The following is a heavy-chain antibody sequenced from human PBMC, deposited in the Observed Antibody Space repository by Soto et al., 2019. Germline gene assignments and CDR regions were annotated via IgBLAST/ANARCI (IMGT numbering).Heavy chain of an antibody. CDR2: ISGSGGST. CDR1: GFTFSSYA. D-gene: IGHD1-7*01. J-gene: IGHJ4*02. V-gene: IGHV3-23*01. CDR3: AKKSRGTGTTGSFDY. Sequence: EVQLLESGGGLVQPGGSLRLSCAASGFTFSSYAISWVRQAPGKGLEWVSAISGSGGSTYYADSVKGRFTISRDNSKNTLYLQMNSLRAEDTAVYYCAKKSRGTGTTGSFDYWGQGTLVTVSS.